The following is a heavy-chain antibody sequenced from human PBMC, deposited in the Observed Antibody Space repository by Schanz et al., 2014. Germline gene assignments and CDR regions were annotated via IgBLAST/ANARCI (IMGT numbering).Heavy chain of an antibody. Sequence: QGQLVQSGPEVKEPGASVKVSCEASRYTFNTYGLNWVRQAPGQGLEWMGKIIPVLNIATYAQRFQGKVSITADTSTNTAYMELSSLTSEDTAVHYCARGRGFYDYWGQGTLVTVSS. CDR2: IIPVLNIA. J-gene: IGHJ4*02. V-gene: IGHV1-69*04. CDR3: ARGRGFYDY. CDR1: RYTFNTYG. D-gene: IGHD3-10*01.